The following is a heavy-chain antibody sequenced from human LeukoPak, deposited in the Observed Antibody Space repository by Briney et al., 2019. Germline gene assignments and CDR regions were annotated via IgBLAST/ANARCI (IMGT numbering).Heavy chain of an antibody. V-gene: IGHV3-43*02. D-gene: IGHD6-19*01. CDR2: ISGDGGST. J-gene: IGHJ4*02. CDR3: ARESETSGWYDY. CDR1: GFFFDNYA. Sequence: GGSLRLSCAAPGFFFDNYAIHWVRQAPGKGLEWVSLISGDGGSTFYADSVRGRFTISRDHTRKSLSLQMSSLRSEDTALYYCARESETSGWYDYWGQGTLVTVSS.